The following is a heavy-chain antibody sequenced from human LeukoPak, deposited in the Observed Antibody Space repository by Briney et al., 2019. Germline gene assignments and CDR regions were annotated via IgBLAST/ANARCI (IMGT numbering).Heavy chain of an antibody. CDR3: ARVKILTGYYSH. CDR1: GYTFTGYY. J-gene: IGHJ4*02. Sequence: ASVKVSCKASGYTFTGYYMHWVRQAPGQGLEWMGRINPNSGGTNYAQKFQGRVTITRDTSASTAYMELSSLRSEDTAVYYCARVKILTGYYSHWGQGTLVTVSS. V-gene: IGHV1-2*06. CDR2: INPNSGGT. D-gene: IGHD3-9*01.